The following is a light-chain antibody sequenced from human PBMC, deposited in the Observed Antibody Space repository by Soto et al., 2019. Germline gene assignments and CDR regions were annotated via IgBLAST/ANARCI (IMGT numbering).Light chain of an antibody. CDR1: ASVSTN. CDR3: QQYSIWRT. CDR2: GAS. V-gene: IGKV3-15*01. Sequence: EIEMTQSPATLSLAPGERVTLSCRASASVSTNFAWYQHKAGQAPRLLIYGASTRATGIPARFGGSGSGTEFTLTISGLQSEEFAVYYCQQYSIWRTVGQGTKGEL. J-gene: IGKJ1*01.